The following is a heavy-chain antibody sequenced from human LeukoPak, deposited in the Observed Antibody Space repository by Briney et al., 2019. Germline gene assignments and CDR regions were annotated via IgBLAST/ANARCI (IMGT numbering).Heavy chain of an antibody. D-gene: IGHD3-22*01. CDR3: ARAITYYYDSSGYNYVVIAAFDI. V-gene: IGHV4-59*01. CDR2: IYYSGST. Sequence: SETLSLTCTVSGGSISSYYWSWIRQPPGKGLEWIGYIYYSGSTNYNPSLKSRVTISVDTSKNQFSLKLSSVTAADTAVYYCARAITYYYDSSGYNYVVIAAFDIWGQGTMVTVSS. CDR1: GGSISSYY. J-gene: IGHJ3*02.